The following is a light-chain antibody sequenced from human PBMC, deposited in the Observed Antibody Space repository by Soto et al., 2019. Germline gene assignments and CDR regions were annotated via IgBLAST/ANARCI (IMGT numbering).Light chain of an antibody. Sequence: EIVLTQSPGSVCLCPGERASRSYRASQSVGSDYLAWYQQKPGQAPRILIFGASGRATGIPDRFSGSGSGTDFTLTISRLEPEDFAVYYCQQYGSLSWTFGQGTKVDIK. CDR2: GAS. J-gene: IGKJ1*01. V-gene: IGKV3-20*01. CDR1: QSVGSDY. CDR3: QQYGSLSWT.